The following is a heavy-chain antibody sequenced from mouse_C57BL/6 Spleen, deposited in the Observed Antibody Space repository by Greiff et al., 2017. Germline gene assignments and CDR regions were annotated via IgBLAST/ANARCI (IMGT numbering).Heavy chain of an antibody. CDR1: GYTFTSYW. Sequence: QVQLQQPGAELVKPGASVKLSCKASGYTFTSYWMHWVKQRPGQGLEWIGMIHPNSGSTNYNEKFKSKATLTVDKSSSTAYMQLSSLTSEDSAVYYCARLGPNYYGSSFDYWGQGTTLTVSS. J-gene: IGHJ2*01. CDR3: ARLGPNYYGSSFDY. CDR2: IHPNSGST. V-gene: IGHV1-64*01. D-gene: IGHD1-1*01.